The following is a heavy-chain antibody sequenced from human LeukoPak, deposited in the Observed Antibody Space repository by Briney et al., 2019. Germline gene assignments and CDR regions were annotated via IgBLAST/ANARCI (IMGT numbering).Heavy chain of an antibody. CDR2: ISDSGGTT. D-gene: IGHD4-17*01. CDR3: AKLTTVTAVDY. V-gene: IGHV3-23*01. J-gene: IGHJ4*02. CDR1: GFTFTSYA. Sequence: AGGSLRLSCAASGFTFTSYAMSWVRQAPGKGLEWVSTISDSGGTTYYADSVKGRFTISRDDSKNTLYLQMNSLRAEDTAVYYCAKLTTVTAVDYWGQGTLVTVSS.